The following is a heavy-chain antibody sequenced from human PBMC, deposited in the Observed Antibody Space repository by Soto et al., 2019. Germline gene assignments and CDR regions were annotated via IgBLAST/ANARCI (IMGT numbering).Heavy chain of an antibody. V-gene: IGHV5-51*01. J-gene: IGHJ4*02. CDR2: IYPGDSET. CDR1: GYTFTNYW. D-gene: IGHD3-10*01. Sequence: GESLKISCKGSGYTFTNYWIGWVRQMPGKGLEWMGIIYPGDSETRYSPSFQGQVTMSADKSISTAYLQWSSLKASDSAMYYCARKYYYGAGTLDYSGQGTLVTVS. CDR3: ARKYYYGAGTLDY.